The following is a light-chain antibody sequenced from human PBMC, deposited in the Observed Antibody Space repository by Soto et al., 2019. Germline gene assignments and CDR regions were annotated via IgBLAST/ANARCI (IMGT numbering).Light chain of an antibody. CDR1: SSDIGGYNY. CDR2: DVT. J-gene: IGLJ6*01. CDR3: SSFSVDSPL. Sequence: QSVLTQPASMSGSPGQSITISCTGTSSDIGGYNYVSWYQHLPGKAPRLIIYDVTRRPSGVSHRFSGSKSGNTASLTISGLQAEDEADYYCSSFSVDSPLFATGTKVTVL. V-gene: IGLV2-14*01.